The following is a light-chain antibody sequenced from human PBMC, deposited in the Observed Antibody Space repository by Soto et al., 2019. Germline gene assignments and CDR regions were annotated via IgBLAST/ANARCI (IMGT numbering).Light chain of an antibody. V-gene: IGKV1-39*01. CDR1: QSISTH. J-gene: IGKJ1*01. Sequence: DIQMTQSPSSLSASVGDRVTITCRASQSISTHLNWYQQKPGKAPRVLIYAGSTLQSGVPSRFSGSGSGTDFTLDISGLQPADIATYYCQHYNSYSEAFGQGTKVDIK. CDR2: AGS. CDR3: QHYNSYSEA.